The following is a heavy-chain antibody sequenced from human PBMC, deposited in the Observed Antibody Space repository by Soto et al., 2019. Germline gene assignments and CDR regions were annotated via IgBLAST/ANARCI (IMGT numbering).Heavy chain of an antibody. J-gene: IGHJ4*02. Sequence: QVQLQESGPGLVKPSQTLSLTCTVSGGSISSGDYYWSWIRQPPGKGLEWIGYIYYSGSTYYNPSLKSRGTISGDTSKNQFSLKLNSVTAADTAVYHCARVWYSGRRMDYWGQGTLVTVSS. CDR2: IYYSGST. CDR3: ARVWYSGRRMDY. CDR1: GGSISSGDYY. V-gene: IGHV4-30-4*01. D-gene: IGHD6-13*01.